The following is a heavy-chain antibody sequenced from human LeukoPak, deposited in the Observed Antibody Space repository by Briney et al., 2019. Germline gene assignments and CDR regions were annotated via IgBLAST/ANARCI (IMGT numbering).Heavy chain of an antibody. CDR1: GFTFNSYS. CDR3: ARAHGSGSYYAGDAFDI. D-gene: IGHD3-10*01. V-gene: IGHV3-21*01. J-gene: IGHJ3*02. Sequence: GGSLRLSCAASGFTFNSYSMNWVRQAPGKGLEWVSSISSSSSYIYYADSVKGRFTISRDNAKNSLYLRMNSLRAEDTAVYYCARAHGSGSYYAGDAFDIWGQGTMVTVSS. CDR2: ISSSSSYI.